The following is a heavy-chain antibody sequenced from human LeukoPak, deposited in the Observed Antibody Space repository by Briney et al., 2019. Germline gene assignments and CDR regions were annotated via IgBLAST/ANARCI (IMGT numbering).Heavy chain of an antibody. CDR1: GFTFSDYY. Sequence: PGGSLRLSCAASGFTFSDYYMSWIRQAPGKGLEWVSYISSSGSTIYYADSVKGRFTISRDNAKNSLYLQMNSLRAEDTAVYYCARDPALWFREYGTSDYWGQGTLVTVSS. D-gene: IGHD3-10*01. CDR3: ARDPALWFREYGTSDY. CDR2: ISSSGSTI. J-gene: IGHJ4*02. V-gene: IGHV3-11*01.